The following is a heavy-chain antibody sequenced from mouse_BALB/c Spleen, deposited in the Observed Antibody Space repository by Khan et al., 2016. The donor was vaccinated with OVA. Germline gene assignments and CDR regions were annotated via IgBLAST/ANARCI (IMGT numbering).Heavy chain of an antibody. J-gene: IGHJ3*01. D-gene: IGHD3-1*01. V-gene: IGHV1-77*01. Sequence: QVQLKESGPELVKPGASLKVSCKASGYTFTDYIIGWVKQSTRQGLEWIGDIFPGSGTPYYNEKFKDKATLTADKSSNTAYMQLSSLTSEDSAVYFGASGEYSAFAYWGQGTLVTVSA. CDR3: ASGEYSAFAY. CDR1: GYTFTDYI. CDR2: IFPGSGTP.